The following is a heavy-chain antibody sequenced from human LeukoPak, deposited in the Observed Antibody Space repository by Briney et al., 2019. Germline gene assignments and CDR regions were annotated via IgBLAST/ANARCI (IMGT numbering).Heavy chain of an antibody. Sequence: GASVKVSCKASGYTFTSYDINWVRQATGQGLEWMGWMNPNSGNTGYAQKFQGRVTITRNTSISTAYMELSSLRSEDTAVYYCARRNGPIAAAKNYYYYMDVWGKGTTVTISS. V-gene: IGHV1-8*03. J-gene: IGHJ6*03. CDR3: ARRNGPIAAAKNYYYYMDV. CDR2: MNPNSGNT. D-gene: IGHD6-13*01. CDR1: GYTFTSYD.